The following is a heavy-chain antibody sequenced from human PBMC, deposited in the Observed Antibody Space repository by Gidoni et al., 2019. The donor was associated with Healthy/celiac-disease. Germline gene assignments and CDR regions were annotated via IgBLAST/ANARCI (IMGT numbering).Heavy chain of an antibody. D-gene: IGHD1-1*01. CDR1: AGSISSGGYY. V-gene: IGHV4-31*03. J-gene: IGHJ4*02. Sequence: QVQLQESGPGLVKPSQTLSLTCTVPAGSISSGGYYWSWIRQHPGKGLEWIGYIYYSGSTYYNPSLKSRVTISVDTSKNQFSLKLSSVTAADTAVYYCARELQELERRIDYWGQGTLVTVSS. CDR3: ARELQELERRIDY. CDR2: IYYSGST.